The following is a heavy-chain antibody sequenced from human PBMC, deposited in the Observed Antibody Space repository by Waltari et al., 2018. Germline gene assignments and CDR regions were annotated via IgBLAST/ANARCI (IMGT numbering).Heavy chain of an antibody. J-gene: IGHJ4*02. D-gene: IGHD5-18*01. V-gene: IGHV3-74*01. Sequence: EVQLVESGGGLVQPGGSLRLSCAASGFPFGSHWMHWVRQVPGKGLVWVSRINSDGTITAYAESVKGRFTISRDNAENTLYLNMSSLRAEDTAIYYCAKECVDTAICDYWSQGSLVTVSS. CDR1: GFPFGSHW. CDR2: INSDGTIT. CDR3: AKECVDTAICDY.